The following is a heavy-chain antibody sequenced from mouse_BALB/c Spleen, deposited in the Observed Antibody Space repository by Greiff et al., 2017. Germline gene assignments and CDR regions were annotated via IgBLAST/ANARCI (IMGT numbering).Heavy chain of an antibody. CDR2: ILPGSGST. D-gene: IGHD2-1*01. V-gene: IGHV1-9*01. CDR3: ARDYGNYDAMDY. J-gene: IGHJ4*01. Sequence: VKLMESGAELMKPGASVKISCKATGYTFSSYWIEWVKQRPGHGLEWIGEILPGSGSTNYNEKFKGKATFTADTSSNTAYMQLSSLTSEDSAVYYCARDYGNYDAMDYWGQGTSVTVSS. CDR1: GYTFSSYW.